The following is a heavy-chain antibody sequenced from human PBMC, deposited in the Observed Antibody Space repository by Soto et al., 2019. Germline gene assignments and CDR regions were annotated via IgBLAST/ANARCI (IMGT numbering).Heavy chain of an antibody. J-gene: IGHJ4*02. D-gene: IGHD3-10*01. CDR2: INAANGNT. CDR1: GFTFTDYA. CDR3: TKDLINSGYFDF. V-gene: IGHV1-3*01. Sequence: ASVKVSCKASGFTFTDYAIHLVRQAPGQRLEWMGWINAANGNTKYSQKFEGRVTISRDTSANTAYMELSSLISEDTAVYYCTKDLINSGYFDFWGLGTLVTVSS.